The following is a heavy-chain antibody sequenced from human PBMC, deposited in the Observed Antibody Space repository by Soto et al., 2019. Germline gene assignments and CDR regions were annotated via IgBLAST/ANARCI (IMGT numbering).Heavy chain of an antibody. V-gene: IGHV4-34*01. CDR3: ARGDIVVGPAVPYYYYYMDV. J-gene: IGHJ6*03. Sequence: QVQLQQWGAGLLKPSETLSLTCAVYGGSFSGYYWSWIRQPPGKGLEWIGEINHSGSTNYNPSLKSRVCISVDTSKNQFCQKLSSVTGADTAVYYCARGDIVVGPAVPYYYYYMDVWGKGNTVTVSS. D-gene: IGHD2-2*01. CDR2: INHSGST. CDR1: GGSFSGYY.